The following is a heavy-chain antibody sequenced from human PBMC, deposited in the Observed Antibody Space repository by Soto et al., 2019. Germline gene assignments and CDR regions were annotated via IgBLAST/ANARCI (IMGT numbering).Heavy chain of an antibody. Sequence: GASVKVSCKASGYTFTRYYMHWVRQAPVQGLEWMGIINPSGGSTSYAQKFQGRVTMTRDTSTSTVYMELSSLRSEDTAVYYCARDWSAAGPGDAFDIWGQGTMVTVSS. CDR3: ARDWSAAGPGDAFDI. V-gene: IGHV1-46*01. D-gene: IGHD6-13*01. CDR1: GYTFTRYY. J-gene: IGHJ3*02. CDR2: INPSGGST.